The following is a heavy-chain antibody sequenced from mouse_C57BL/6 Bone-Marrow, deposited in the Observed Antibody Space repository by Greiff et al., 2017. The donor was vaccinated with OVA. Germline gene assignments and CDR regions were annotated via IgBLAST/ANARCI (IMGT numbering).Heavy chain of an antibody. V-gene: IGHV1-55*01. J-gene: IGHJ1*03. Sequence: VQLQQPGAELVKPGASVKMSCKASGYTFTSSWLTWVKQRPGQGLAWIGDIYPGSGSPNYHEKFKSKSTLTVDTSSSTAYMQLSSLTSEDSAVYYCAREGNYGSSYVGYFDVWGTGTTVTVSS. CDR2: IYPGSGSP. CDR3: AREGNYGSSYVGYFDV. CDR1: GYTFTSSW. D-gene: IGHD1-1*01.